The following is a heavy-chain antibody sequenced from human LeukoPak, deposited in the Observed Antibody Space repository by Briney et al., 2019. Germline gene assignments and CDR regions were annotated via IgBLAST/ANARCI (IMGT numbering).Heavy chain of an antibody. CDR2: IYHSGST. CDR1: GGSISSSNW. Sequence: SETLSLTCAVSGGSISSSNWWSWVRQPPGKGLEWIGEIYHSGSTNYNPSLKSRVTISVDKSKNQFSLKLSSVTAADTAVYYCARDRACSSTSCYDAFDIWGQGTMDTVSS. J-gene: IGHJ3*02. D-gene: IGHD2-2*01. V-gene: IGHV4-4*02. CDR3: ARDRACSSTSCYDAFDI.